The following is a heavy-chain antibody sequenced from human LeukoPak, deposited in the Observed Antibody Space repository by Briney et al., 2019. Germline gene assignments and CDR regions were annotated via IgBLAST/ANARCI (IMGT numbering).Heavy chain of an antibody. D-gene: IGHD4-17*01. CDR2: ISYDGSNK. V-gene: IGHV3-30-3*01. J-gene: IGHJ4*02. Sequence: GGSLRLSCAASGFTFSSYAMSWVRQAPGKGLEWVAVISYDGSNKYYADSVKGRFTISRDNSKNTLYLQMNSLRAEDTAVYYCARDVQLYGDYLAYWGQGTLVTVSS. CDR1: GFTFSSYA. CDR3: ARDVQLYGDYLAY.